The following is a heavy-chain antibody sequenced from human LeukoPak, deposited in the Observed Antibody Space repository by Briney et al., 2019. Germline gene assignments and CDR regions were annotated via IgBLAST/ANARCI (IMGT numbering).Heavy chain of an antibody. D-gene: IGHD1-26*01. CDR3: ARDQVVGATAGTFDY. J-gene: IGHJ4*02. Sequence: ASVKVSCKASGYSFTSFGIGWVRQAPGQGLEWMGWISAYNGHTKSAEKLQGRVTMTTDTSTNTAYMELTSLRSDDTAVYYCARDQVVGATAGTFDYWGQGTLVTVSS. CDR2: ISAYNGHT. V-gene: IGHV1-18*01. CDR1: GYSFTSFG.